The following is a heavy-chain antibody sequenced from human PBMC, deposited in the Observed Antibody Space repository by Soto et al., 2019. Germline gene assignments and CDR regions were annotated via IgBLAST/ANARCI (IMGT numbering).Heavy chain of an antibody. CDR2: IFDNGDV. J-gene: IGHJ4*02. V-gene: IGHV4-59*13. CDR3: ARGWGSKWYYFDS. D-gene: IGHD3-16*01. CDR1: GVSSTSFY. Sequence: SETLSLTCTVSGVSSTSFYWSWLRQSPGKGLEWIGYIFDNGDVKYNPSLMSRLTMSIDMSKNEFSLRLKSVTAADTAMYYCARGWGSKWYYFDSWGEGTLVTVSS.